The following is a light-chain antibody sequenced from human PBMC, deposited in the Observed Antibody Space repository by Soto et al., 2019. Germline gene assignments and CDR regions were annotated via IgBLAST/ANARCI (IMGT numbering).Light chain of an antibody. J-gene: IGKJ3*01. CDR2: GAS. CDR3: QQVNNYPFT. CDR1: QSVSSN. V-gene: IGKV3-15*01. Sequence: EIVMTQSPATLSVSPGERATLSCRASQSVSSNLAWYQQKPGQAPRLLIYGASTRATGIPARFSGSGSGTEFTLTISSLQPEDFAAYYCQQVNNYPFTFGPGTKVDIK.